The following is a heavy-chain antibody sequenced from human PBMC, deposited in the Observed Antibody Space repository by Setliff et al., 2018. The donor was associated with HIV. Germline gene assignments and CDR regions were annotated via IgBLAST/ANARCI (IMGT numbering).Heavy chain of an antibody. CDR1: GGSISSSSSY. V-gene: IGHV4-39*07. Sequence: NPSETLSLTCTVSGGSISSSSSYWGWIRQSPGKGLEWIGSIYYSGSTYYNPSLKSRVTISVDTSKNQFSLNLNSVTAADTAVYYCARKATTYYYFYYLDVWGKGTTVTVSS. CDR3: ARKATTYYYFYYLDV. CDR2: IYYSGST. D-gene: IGHD1-1*01. J-gene: IGHJ6*03.